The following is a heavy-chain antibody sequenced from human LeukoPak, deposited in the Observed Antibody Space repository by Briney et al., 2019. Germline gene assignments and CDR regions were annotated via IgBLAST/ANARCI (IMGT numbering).Heavy chain of an antibody. CDR3: AKVDYGDYPYYYYGMDV. J-gene: IGHJ6*04. Sequence: PGGSLRLSCAASGFTFSSYGMHWVRQAPGKGLEWVAVISYDGSNKYYADSVKGRFTISRDNSKNTLYLQMNSLRAEDTAVYYCAKVDYGDYPYYYYGMDVWGKGTTVTVSS. CDR1: GFTFSSYG. V-gene: IGHV3-30*18. D-gene: IGHD4-17*01. CDR2: ISYDGSNK.